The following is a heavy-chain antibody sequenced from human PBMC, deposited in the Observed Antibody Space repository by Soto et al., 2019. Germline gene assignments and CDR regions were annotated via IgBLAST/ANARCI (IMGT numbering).Heavy chain of an antibody. CDR3: ARCCSLGDRGASYAFDI. CDR1: GFTFSSYG. D-gene: IGHD2-15*01. V-gene: IGHV3-33*01. Sequence: GGSLRLSCAASGFTFSSYGMHWVRQAPGKGLEWVAVIWYDGSNKYYADSVKGRFTISRDNSKNTLYLQMNSLRAEDTAVYYCARCCSLGDRGASYAFDIWGQGTMVTVSS. J-gene: IGHJ3*02. CDR2: IWYDGSNK.